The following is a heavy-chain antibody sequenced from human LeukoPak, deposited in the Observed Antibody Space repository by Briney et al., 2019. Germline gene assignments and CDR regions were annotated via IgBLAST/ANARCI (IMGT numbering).Heavy chain of an antibody. V-gene: IGHV1-24*01. D-gene: IGHD3-22*01. Sequence: ASVKVSCKVSGYTLTELSMHWVRQAPGKGLEWMGGLDPEDGETIYAQKFQGRVTMTEDTSTDTAYMELSSLRSEDTAVYYCATKRTYYDSSGYPIQDAFDIWGQGTMVTVSS. CDR2: LDPEDGET. J-gene: IGHJ3*02. CDR3: ATKRTYYDSSGYPIQDAFDI. CDR1: GYTLTELS.